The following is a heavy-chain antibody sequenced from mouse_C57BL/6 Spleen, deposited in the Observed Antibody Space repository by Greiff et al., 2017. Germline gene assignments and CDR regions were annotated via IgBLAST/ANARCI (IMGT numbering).Heavy chain of an antibody. CDR3: ARHDYYSNYEGFAY. CDR1: GFTFSSYG. CDR2: ISCGGSYT. V-gene: IGHV5-6*02. Sequence: DVKLVESGGDLVKPGGSLKLSCAASGFTFSSYGMSWVRQTPDKRLEWVATISCGGSYTYYPDSVKGRFTISRDNAKNTLYLQMSSLKDEDTAMYYCARHDYYSNYEGFAYWGQGTLVTVSA. J-gene: IGHJ3*01. D-gene: IGHD2-5*01.